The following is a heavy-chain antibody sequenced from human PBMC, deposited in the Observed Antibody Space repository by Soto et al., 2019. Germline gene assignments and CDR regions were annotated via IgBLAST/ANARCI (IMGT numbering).Heavy chain of an antibody. CDR2: ISWNSGSI. CDR3: AKVRIAVAALDAFDI. CDR1: GFTFDDYA. J-gene: IGHJ3*02. V-gene: IGHV3-9*01. D-gene: IGHD6-19*01. Sequence: HPGGSLRLSCAASGFTFDDYAMHWVRQAPGKGLEWVSGISWNSGSIGYADSVKGRFTISRDNAKNSLYLQMNSLRAEDTALYYCAKVRIAVAALDAFDIWGQGTMVTVS.